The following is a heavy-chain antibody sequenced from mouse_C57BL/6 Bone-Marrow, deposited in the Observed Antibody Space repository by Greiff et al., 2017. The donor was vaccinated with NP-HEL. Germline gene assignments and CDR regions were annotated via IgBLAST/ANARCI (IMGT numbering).Heavy chain of an antibody. CDR2: SRNKANDYTT. J-gene: IGHJ4*01. Sequence: EVNVVESGGGLVQSGRSLRLSCATSGFTFSDFYMEWVRQAPGKGLEWIAASRNKANDYTTEYSASVKGRFIVSRDTSQSILYLQMNALRAEDTAIYYCARDEGRFITHWGQGTSVTVSS. CDR1: GFTFSDFY. D-gene: IGHD1-1*01. V-gene: IGHV7-1*01. CDR3: ARDEGRFITH.